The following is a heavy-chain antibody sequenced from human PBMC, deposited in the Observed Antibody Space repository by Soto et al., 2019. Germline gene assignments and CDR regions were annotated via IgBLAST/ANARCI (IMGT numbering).Heavy chain of an antibody. CDR1: GFTASPNY. CDR2: FYSGART. V-gene: IGHV3-53*01. CDR3: DRALSPYYYYAMDV. J-gene: IGHJ6*04. D-gene: IGHD3-16*02. Sequence: GWSLRLSCATSGFTASPNYMTWVRHAPGKGLEWVAIFYSGARTYYRDSVKGRFTISRDRSKSTLFLQMNNLTAEDTAVYFCDRALSPYYYYAMDVWGKGKTVTVSS.